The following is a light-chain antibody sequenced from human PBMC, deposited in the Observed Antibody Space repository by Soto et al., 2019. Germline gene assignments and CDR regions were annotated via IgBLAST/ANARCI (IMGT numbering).Light chain of an antibody. CDR2: KVS. CDR3: QQYTTYSGT. V-gene: IGKV1-5*03. J-gene: IGKJ1*01. Sequence: DIQMTQFPATLSASVGDRVTITCRASQSISNRLAWFQQTSGEAPKILIHKVSSLESGVPSRFSGSGSGTEFTLTIISLQPDDFATYSCQQYTTYSGTFGQGTKVQIK. CDR1: QSISNR.